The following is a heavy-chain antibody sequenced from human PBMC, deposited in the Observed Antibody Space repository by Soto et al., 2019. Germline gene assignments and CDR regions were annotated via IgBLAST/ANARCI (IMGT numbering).Heavy chain of an antibody. J-gene: IGHJ4*02. CDR2: LSNTGRRT. V-gene: IGHV3-23*01. CDR1: VFPFGANA. D-gene: IGHD1-26*01. Sequence: VGSLRLSCVVSVFPFGANAMSWVRQAPGKGLEWVSGLSNTGRRTSYADSVKGRFNISRDNSENTEYLQMNSLRVEDTAVYYCATEMGATQGPFDNWGQGTLVTVSS. CDR3: ATEMGATQGPFDN.